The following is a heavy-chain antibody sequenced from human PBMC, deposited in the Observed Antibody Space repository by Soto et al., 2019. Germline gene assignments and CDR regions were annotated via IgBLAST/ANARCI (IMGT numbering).Heavy chain of an antibody. D-gene: IGHD3-10*01. CDR2: IYYSGTT. Sequence: QVQLQESGPGLVKPSETLSLTCTVSGGSISSYYWSWIRQPPGKGLEWIGYIYYSGTTNYNPSLKSRVTRSVDTSKNQFSLKLSSVTAADTAVYYCASLSYHGSGSYYAFDYWGQGTLVTVSS. V-gene: IGHV4-59*08. J-gene: IGHJ4*02. CDR1: GGSISSYY. CDR3: ASLSYHGSGSYYAFDY.